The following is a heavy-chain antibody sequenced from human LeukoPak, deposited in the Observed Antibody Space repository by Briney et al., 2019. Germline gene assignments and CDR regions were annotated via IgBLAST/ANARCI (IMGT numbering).Heavy chain of an antibody. V-gene: IGHV3-21*04. Sequence: GGSLRLSCAASGFTFSTYTMNWVRQAPGKGLQWVSSISTRSSYLYYADSVKGRFTISRDDAKNSLYLQLNSLRAEDTAVYYCARSMVTPYHFDYWGQGTLVTVSS. CDR1: GFTFSTYT. J-gene: IGHJ4*02. D-gene: IGHD2-21*02. CDR2: ISTRSSYL. CDR3: ARSMVTPYHFDY.